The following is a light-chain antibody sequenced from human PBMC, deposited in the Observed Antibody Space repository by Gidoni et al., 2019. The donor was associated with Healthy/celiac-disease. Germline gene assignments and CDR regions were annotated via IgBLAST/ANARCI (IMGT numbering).Light chain of an antibody. CDR1: QRVSSN. J-gene: IGKJ4*01. CDR2: GAS. Sequence: DIVMTQSPATLSVSPGERAPLSCSASQRVSSNLAWYQQKPGQAPRLLIYGASTRATGIPARFSGSGSGTEFTLTISSLQSEDFAVYYCQQYNNWLRLTFGGGTKVEIK. V-gene: IGKV3-15*01. CDR3: QQYNNWLRLT.